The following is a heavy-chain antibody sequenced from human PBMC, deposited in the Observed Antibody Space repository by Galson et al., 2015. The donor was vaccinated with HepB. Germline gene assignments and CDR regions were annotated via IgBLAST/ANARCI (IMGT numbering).Heavy chain of an antibody. CDR1: GLTFSDHG. V-gene: IGHV3-30*03. CDR2: ISHDGTSK. CDR3: ATDPGYRLLLFRIDS. D-gene: IGHD2-21*02. Sequence: SLRLSCAASGLTFSDHGMHWVRQAPGRGLEWVALISHDGTSKYYAESLKGRFTISRDNSKNTVYMQVSSLRAEDTAVYYCATDPGYRLLLFRIDSWGQGALVTVSP. J-gene: IGHJ4*02.